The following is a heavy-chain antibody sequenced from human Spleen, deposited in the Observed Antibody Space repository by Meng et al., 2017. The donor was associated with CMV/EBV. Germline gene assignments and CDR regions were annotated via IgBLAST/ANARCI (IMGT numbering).Heavy chain of an antibody. J-gene: IGHJ6*02. CDR1: GFTFSTYT. CDR2: ISSSSSYI. V-gene: IGHV3-21*04. CDR3: VKGGGEKVTFDAMDV. D-gene: IGHD2-21*02. Sequence: GGSLRLSCAASGFTFSTYTMAWVRQAPGKGLEWVSSISSSSSYIYYADSVKGRFTISRDNARKSLSLEINPLRVEDTALYYCVKGGGEKVTFDAMDVWGQGTTVTVSS.